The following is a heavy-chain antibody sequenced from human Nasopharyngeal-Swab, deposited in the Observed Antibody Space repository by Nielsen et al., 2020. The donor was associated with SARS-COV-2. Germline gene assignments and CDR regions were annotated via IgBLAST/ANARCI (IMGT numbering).Heavy chain of an antibody. J-gene: IGHJ2*01. CDR3: AKKLYGDL. CDR1: GFIFCTYA. Sequence: GESLKLSCAASGFIFCTYAMHSVRQAPGKGLEWVSSMTVGAGGTSYADSVKGRFTISVDSSKNILYLQMNSLRAEDTAIYYCAKKLYGDLWGRGTLVTVSS. CDR2: MTVGAGGT. D-gene: IGHD2-8*01. V-gene: IGHV3-23*01.